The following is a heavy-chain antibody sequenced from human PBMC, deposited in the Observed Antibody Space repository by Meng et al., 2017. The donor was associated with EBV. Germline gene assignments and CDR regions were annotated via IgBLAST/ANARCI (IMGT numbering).Heavy chain of an antibody. D-gene: IGHD3-22*01. CDR1: GYTFTSYG. CDR2: ISAYNGNT. CDR3: ARDGRLYDTPSPFDY. V-gene: IGHV1-18*01. J-gene: IGHJ4*02. Sequence: QVQMVQSGAEVKKPGASVKVSCKASGYTFTSYGISWVQQAPGQGLEWMGWISAYNGNTNYAQKLQGRVTMTTDTSTSTAYMELRSLRSDDTAVYYCARDGRLYDTPSPFDYWGQGTLVTVSS.